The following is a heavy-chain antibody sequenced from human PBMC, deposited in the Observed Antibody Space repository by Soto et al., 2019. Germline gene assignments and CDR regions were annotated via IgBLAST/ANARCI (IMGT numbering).Heavy chain of an antibody. CDR2: IDSSGST. CDR3: ARQNGYDSGFGQ. V-gene: IGHV4-30-4*01. J-gene: IGHJ4*02. Sequence: QVQLQESGPGLVKPSQTLSLTCTVSAASLSSGDVYWTWIRKSPEKGLEWIGYIDSSGSTHYNPSLKNRVTMLVDPSKSQFSLTLTSVTAADTAEYYCARQNGYDSGFGQWGQGLLVTVSP. D-gene: IGHD5-12*01. CDR1: AASLSSGDVY.